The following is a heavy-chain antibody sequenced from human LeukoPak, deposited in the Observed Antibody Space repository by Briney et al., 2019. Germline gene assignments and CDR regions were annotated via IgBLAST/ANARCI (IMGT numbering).Heavy chain of an antibody. D-gene: IGHD6-13*01. Sequence: PGGSLRLSCAASGFTFSSYGMHWVRQAPGKGLEWVSAISGSGGSTYYADSVKGRFTISRDNSKNTLYLQMNSLRAEDTAVYYCAKGSIAAAGPFDYWGQGTLVTVSS. CDR1: GFTFSSYG. V-gene: IGHV3-23*01. CDR3: AKGSIAAAGPFDY. J-gene: IGHJ4*02. CDR2: ISGSGGST.